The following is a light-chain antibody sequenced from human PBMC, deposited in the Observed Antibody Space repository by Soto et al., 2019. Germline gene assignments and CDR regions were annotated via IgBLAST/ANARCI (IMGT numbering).Light chain of an antibody. CDR3: HQRYNWPRVN. CDR1: HSVIHS. CDR2: DVS. V-gene: IGKV3-11*01. Sequence: EIVLTASPGTLSLSPVEIANLYFISIHSVIHSLAWNQQTPGQPPRLLIYDVSNRATGIPARFSGSGSGTDFTLIIPSLEPEDFAVYFCHQRYNWPRVNCGQGTRRAIK. J-gene: IGKJ5*01.